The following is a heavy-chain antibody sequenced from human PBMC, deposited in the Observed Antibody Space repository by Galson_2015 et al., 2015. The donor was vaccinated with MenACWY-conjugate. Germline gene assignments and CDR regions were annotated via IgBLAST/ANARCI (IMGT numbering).Heavy chain of an antibody. D-gene: IGHD3-3*01. CDR2: ISSSGSYI. Sequence: SLRLSCAASGFTFRSYSMNWVRQAPGKGLEWVSSISSSGSYIFYADSVKGRFTISRDNAKNSLFLQMNSLRAEDTALYYCAKPISSYYDFMTGDSWGQGTLVTVSA. V-gene: IGHV3-21*04. J-gene: IGHJ4*02. CDR1: GFTFRSYS. CDR3: AKPISSYYDFMTGDS.